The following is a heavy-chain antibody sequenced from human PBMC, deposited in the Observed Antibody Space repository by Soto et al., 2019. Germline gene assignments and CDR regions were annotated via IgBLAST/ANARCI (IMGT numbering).Heavy chain of an antibody. V-gene: IGHV1-18*01. J-gene: IGHJ1*01. CDR2: ISAYNGNT. D-gene: IGHD3-3*01. CDR1: GYTFTSYG. CDR3: ARDHCPYYDFWRGCRNAEYFQH. Sequence: ASVKVSCKASGYTFTSYGISWVRQAPGQGLEWMGWISAYNGNTNYAQKLQGRVTMTTDTSTSTAYMELRSLRSDDTAVYYCARDHCPYYDFWRGCRNAEYFQHRGHGTLVXVSS.